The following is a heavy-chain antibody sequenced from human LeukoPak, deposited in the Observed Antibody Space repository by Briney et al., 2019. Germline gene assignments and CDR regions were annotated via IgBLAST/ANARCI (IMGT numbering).Heavy chain of an antibody. CDR3: ARVLKTKLAIVKNWYFDL. Sequence: SQTLSLTCAVYGGSFSGYYWSWIRQPPGKGLEWVGGINHSGGTNYNPSLKSRVTMSVDTSNNQFSLNLNSLTAADTAVYYCARVLKTKLAIVKNWYFDLWGRGTLVTVSS. V-gene: IGHV4-34*01. J-gene: IGHJ2*01. D-gene: IGHD1-1*01. CDR1: GGSFSGYY. CDR2: INHSGGT.